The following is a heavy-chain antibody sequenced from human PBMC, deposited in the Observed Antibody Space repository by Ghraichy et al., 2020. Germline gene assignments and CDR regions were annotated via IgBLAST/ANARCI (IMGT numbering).Heavy chain of an antibody. D-gene: IGHD3-3*01. CDR2: ISGSGGST. CDR1: GFTFSSYA. CDR3: AKSRLFWSGYYPIDY. Sequence: GESLNISCAASGFTFSSYAMSWVRQAPGKGLEWVSAISGSGGSTYYADSVKGRFTISRDNSKNTLYLQMNSLRAEDTAVYYCAKSRLFWSGYYPIDYWGQGTLVTVSS. J-gene: IGHJ4*02. V-gene: IGHV3-23*01.